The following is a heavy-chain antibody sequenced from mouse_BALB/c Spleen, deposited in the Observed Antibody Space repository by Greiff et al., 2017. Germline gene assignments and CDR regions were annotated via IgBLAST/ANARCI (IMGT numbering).Heavy chain of an antibody. V-gene: IGHV5-17*02. D-gene: IGHD2-3*01. CDR1: GFTFSSFG. Sequence: DVQLVESGGGLVQPGGSRKLSCAASGFTFSSFGMHWVRQAPEKGLEWVAYISSGSSTIYYADTVKGRFTISGDNPKNTLFLQMTSLRSEDTAMYYCARWLLGYFDVWGAGTTVTVAS. CDR2: ISSGSSTI. CDR3: ARWLLGYFDV. J-gene: IGHJ1*01.